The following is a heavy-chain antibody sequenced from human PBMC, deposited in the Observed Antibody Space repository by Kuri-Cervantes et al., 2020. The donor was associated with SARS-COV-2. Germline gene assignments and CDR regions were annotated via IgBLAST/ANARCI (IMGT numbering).Heavy chain of an antibody. CDR3: AKNRRTVAAPFDY. Sequence: GESLKISCAASGFTFSSYWMHWVRQAPGKGLVWVSRINCDGSSTSYADSVKGRFTISRDNAKNTLYLQMNSLRADDTAVYYCAKNRRTVAAPFDYWGQGTLVTVSS. V-gene: IGHV3-74*01. CDR1: GFTFSSYW. D-gene: IGHD4-23*01. CDR2: INCDGSST. J-gene: IGHJ4*02.